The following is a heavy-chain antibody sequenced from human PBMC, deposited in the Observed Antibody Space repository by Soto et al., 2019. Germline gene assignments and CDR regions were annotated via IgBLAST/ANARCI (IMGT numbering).Heavy chain of an antibody. Sequence: QVQLQESGPGLVKPSETLSLTCSVSGVSTSNHYWTWIRKPPGQGPEWIGCIYYRGTTNYNASFNSRVTISVDTSKNQFSLKLTSVTTADTAVYYCARGGGSPYHDHEFDYLGQGILVTVSS. V-gene: IGHV4-59*11. CDR1: GVSTSNHY. CDR2: IYYRGTT. D-gene: IGHD2-2*01. J-gene: IGHJ4*02. CDR3: ARGGGSPYHDHEFDY.